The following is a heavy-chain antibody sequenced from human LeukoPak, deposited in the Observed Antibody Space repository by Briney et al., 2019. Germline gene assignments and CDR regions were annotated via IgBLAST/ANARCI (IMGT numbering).Heavy chain of an antibody. Sequence: ASVKVSCKPSGYAFINYDISWVRQAPGQGLEWMGWISAYNGNTNYAQKLQGRVTMTTDTSTSTAYMELRSLRSDDTAVYYCARGRVTNWGSDYWGQGTLVTVSS. CDR2: ISAYNGNT. V-gene: IGHV1-18*01. J-gene: IGHJ4*02. CDR1: GYAFINYD. CDR3: ARGRVTNWGSDY. D-gene: IGHD7-27*01.